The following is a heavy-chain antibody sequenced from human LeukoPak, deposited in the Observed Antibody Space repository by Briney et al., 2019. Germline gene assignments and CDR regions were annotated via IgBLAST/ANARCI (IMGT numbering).Heavy chain of an antibody. CDR2: ISSSGSTI. J-gene: IGHJ6*03. CDR1: GFIFSDYY. Sequence: PGGSLRRSCAASGFIFSDYYMSWIRQAPGKGLEWVSYISSSGSTIYYADSVKGRFTISRDNAKNSLYLQMNSLRAEDTAVYYCARSPWCSASCYAPSLYYMDVWGKGTTVTVSS. V-gene: IGHV3-11*01. CDR3: ARSPWCSASCYAPSLYYMDV. D-gene: IGHD2-2*01.